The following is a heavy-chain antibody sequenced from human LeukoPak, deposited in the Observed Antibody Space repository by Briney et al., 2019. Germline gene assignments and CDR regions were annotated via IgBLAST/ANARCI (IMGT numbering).Heavy chain of an antibody. D-gene: IGHD3-10*01. CDR2: IKQDGSEK. J-gene: IGHJ3*02. CDR3: AKRGAMVRGVIGAFDI. V-gene: IGHV3-7*03. CDR1: GFTFSSYW. Sequence: PGGSLRLSCAASGFTFSSYWMNWVRQAPGKGPEWVANIKQDGSEKYYVDSVKGRFTISRDNAKNSLYLQMNSLRAEDTAVYYCAKRGAMVRGVIGAFDIWGQGTMVTVSS.